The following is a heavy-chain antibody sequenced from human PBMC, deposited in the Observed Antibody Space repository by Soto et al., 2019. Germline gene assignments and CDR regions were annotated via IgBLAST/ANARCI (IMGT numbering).Heavy chain of an antibody. Sequence: GGSLRLSCAASGFTFSNYAMNWVRQAPGEGLEWVSGISGSTGNTYYADSAKGRFTISRDNSKNTVYLQIHSLRAEDTALYYCAKGEDSFGFTRFDYWGQGNMVTVSS. CDR1: GFTFSNYA. D-gene: IGHD5-18*01. CDR2: ISGSTGNT. V-gene: IGHV3-23*01. CDR3: AKGEDSFGFTRFDY. J-gene: IGHJ4*02.